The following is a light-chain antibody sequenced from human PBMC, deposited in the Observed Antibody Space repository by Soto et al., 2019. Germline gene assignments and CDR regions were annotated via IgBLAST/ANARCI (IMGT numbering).Light chain of an antibody. J-gene: IGKJ2*01. Sequence: DIQMTQSPSSLSASVGDRVTSTCRASQTITTYLNWYQHKPGKAPKLLIYAAISLQSGVPSRLSGSGSGTDFTLTISSLQPEDFATYYCQQTYSTPHTFGQGTKVEIK. CDR3: QQTYSTPHT. CDR1: QTITTY. V-gene: IGKV1-39*01. CDR2: AAI.